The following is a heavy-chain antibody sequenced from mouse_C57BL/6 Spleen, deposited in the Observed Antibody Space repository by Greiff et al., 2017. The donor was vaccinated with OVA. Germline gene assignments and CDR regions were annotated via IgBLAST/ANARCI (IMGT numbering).Heavy chain of an antibody. Sequence: EVKLVESGGGLVKPGGSLKLSCAASGFTFSSYTMSWVRQTPEKRLEWVATISGGGGNTYYPDSVTGRFTISRDNAKNTLYLQMSSLQSEDTALYYCARRGHYYGSSPYWYFDVWGTGTTVTVSS. V-gene: IGHV5-9*01. CDR2: ISGGGGNT. D-gene: IGHD1-1*01. J-gene: IGHJ1*03. CDR1: GFTFSSYT. CDR3: ARRGHYYGSSPYWYFDV.